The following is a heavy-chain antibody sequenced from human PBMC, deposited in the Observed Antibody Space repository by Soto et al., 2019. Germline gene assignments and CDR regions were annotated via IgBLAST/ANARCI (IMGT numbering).Heavy chain of an antibody. Sequence: GASVKVSCKASGYTFTSYGISWVRQAPGQGLEWMGWISAYNGGTDYAQKFQGRVTMTRDTSISTAYMELSRLRSDDTAVYYCARVRRTGTYYYYGMDVWGQGTTVTVSS. J-gene: IGHJ6*02. CDR2: ISAYNGGT. D-gene: IGHD1-1*01. V-gene: IGHV1-18*04. CDR1: GYTFTSYG. CDR3: ARVRRTGTYYYYGMDV.